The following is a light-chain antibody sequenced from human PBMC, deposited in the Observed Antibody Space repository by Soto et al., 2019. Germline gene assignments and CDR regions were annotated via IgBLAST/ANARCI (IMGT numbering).Light chain of an antibody. CDR1: SSDVGGYNY. CDR2: EVS. J-gene: IGLJ1*01. V-gene: IGLV2-14*01. Sequence: QSALTQPASVSGSPGQSITISCTGTSSDVGGYNYVSWYQQHPGKAPKLMIYEVSNRPSGVSNRFSGSKSGNTASLTISGLHAEDYAGYYCSSYTSSSTPNVFGTGTTLTVL. CDR3: SSYTSSSTPNV.